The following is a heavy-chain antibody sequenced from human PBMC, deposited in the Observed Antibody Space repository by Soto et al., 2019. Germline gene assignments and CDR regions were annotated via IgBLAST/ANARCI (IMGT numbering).Heavy chain of an antibody. D-gene: IGHD3-10*01. Sequence: EVQLVESGGGLVQPGRSLRLSCTASGFTFGDYAMSWVRQAPGKGLEWVGFIRSKAYGGTTEYAASVKGRFTISRDDSKSIAYLQMNSLKTEDTAVYYCTREVPRGNWGQGTLVTVSS. CDR1: GFTFGDYA. CDR3: TREVPRGN. J-gene: IGHJ4*02. V-gene: IGHV3-49*04. CDR2: IRSKAYGGTT.